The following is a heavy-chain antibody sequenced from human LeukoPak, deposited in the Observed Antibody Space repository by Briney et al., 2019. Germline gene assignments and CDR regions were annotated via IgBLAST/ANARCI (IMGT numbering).Heavy chain of an antibody. CDR2: IRYDGSNK. J-gene: IGHJ4*02. D-gene: IGHD6-19*01. Sequence: GGSLRLSCAASGFTFSSYGMHWVRQAPGKGLEWVAFIRYDGSNKYYADSVKGRFTISRDNSKNTLYLQMNSLRAEDTAVYYCAKWGSGWYERYYFDYWGQGTLVTVSS. CDR1: GFTFSSYG. CDR3: AKWGSGWYERYYFDY. V-gene: IGHV3-30*02.